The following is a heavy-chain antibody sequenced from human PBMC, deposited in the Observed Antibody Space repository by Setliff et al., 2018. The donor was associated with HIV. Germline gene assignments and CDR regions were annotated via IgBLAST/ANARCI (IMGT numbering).Heavy chain of an antibody. Sequence: GALRLSCAASGFTFSNYAMNWIRQAPGKGLEWVSSLSGSGDSTFYAASVRGRFTISRDNSKNILYLQMDSLGAEDTAVYYCATGISMFRLDAFDIWGHGTMVTVSS. CDR3: ATGISMFRLDAFDI. V-gene: IGHV3-23*01. D-gene: IGHD3-10*02. CDR1: GFTFSNYA. CDR2: LSGSGDST. J-gene: IGHJ3*02.